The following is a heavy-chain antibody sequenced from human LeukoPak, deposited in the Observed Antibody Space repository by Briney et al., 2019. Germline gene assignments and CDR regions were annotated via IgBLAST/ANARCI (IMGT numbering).Heavy chain of an antibody. J-gene: IGHJ4*02. CDR1: GGSFSGYY. D-gene: IGHD3-10*01. Sequence: KPSETLSLTCAVYGGSFSGYYWSWIRQPPGKGLEWVGEINHSGSTNYNPSLKSRVTISVDTSKNQFSLKLSSVTAADTAVYYCARPRVTMVRGSYDYWGQGTLVTVS. CDR3: ARPRVTMVRGSYDY. V-gene: IGHV4-34*01. CDR2: INHSGST.